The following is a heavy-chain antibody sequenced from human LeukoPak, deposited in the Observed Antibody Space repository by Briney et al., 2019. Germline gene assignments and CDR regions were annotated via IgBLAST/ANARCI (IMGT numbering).Heavy chain of an antibody. CDR2: IKQDGSEK. Sequence: GGSLRLSCAASGFTFSSYWMSWVRQAPGKGLEWVANIKQDGSEKYYGDSVKGRFTISRDNAKNSVYLQMTSLRVEDTAVYYCARDAWASGPDPDYWGQGILVTVSS. D-gene: IGHD1-26*01. J-gene: IGHJ4*02. V-gene: IGHV3-7*01. CDR1: GFTFSSYW. CDR3: ARDAWASGPDPDY.